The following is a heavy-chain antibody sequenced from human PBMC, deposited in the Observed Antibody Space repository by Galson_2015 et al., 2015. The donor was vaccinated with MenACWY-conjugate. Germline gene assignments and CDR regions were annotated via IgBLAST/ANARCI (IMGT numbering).Heavy chain of an antibody. Sequence: SLRLSCAASGFRFSSQWLSWVRQAPGKGPECVASINEDGSDKSYMDSVKGRFTISRDNAQNSLSLQMNSLSVEDTAMYYCARGGNWGHGTLVTVSS. J-gene: IGHJ4*01. CDR3: ARGGN. V-gene: IGHV3-7*03. CDR2: INEDGSDK. D-gene: IGHD4-23*01. CDR1: GFRFSSQW.